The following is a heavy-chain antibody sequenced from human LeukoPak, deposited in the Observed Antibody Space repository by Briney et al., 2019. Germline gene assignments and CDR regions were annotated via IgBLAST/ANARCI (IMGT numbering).Heavy chain of an antibody. CDR2: ISYDGRYE. CDR3: AKDYYDSSGYYSSRASDY. CDR1: GFTFSSYA. D-gene: IGHD3-22*01. J-gene: IGHJ4*02. Sequence: GGSLRLSCAASGFTFSSYAMHWVRQAPGKGLEWVAVISYDGRYEYYADSVKGRFTISRDNSKNTLYLQMNSLRAEDTAVYYCAKDYYDSSGYYSSRASDYWGQGTLVTVSS. V-gene: IGHV3-30*07.